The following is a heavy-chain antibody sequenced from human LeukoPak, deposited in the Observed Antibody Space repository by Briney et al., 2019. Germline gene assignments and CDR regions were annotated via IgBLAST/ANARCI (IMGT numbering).Heavy chain of an antibody. CDR1: GGSLIGYS. Sequence: PSETLSLTCAVYGGSLIGYSWRWIRQPPGKGLECIGEINHSGNTNYNPSLKSRVTISVDTSKNQFSLKLSSVTAADTAVYYCASRVSRQQLVLRAFDIWGQGTMVTVSS. CDR2: INHSGNT. J-gene: IGHJ3*02. D-gene: IGHD6-13*01. CDR3: ASRVSRQQLVLRAFDI. V-gene: IGHV4-34*01.